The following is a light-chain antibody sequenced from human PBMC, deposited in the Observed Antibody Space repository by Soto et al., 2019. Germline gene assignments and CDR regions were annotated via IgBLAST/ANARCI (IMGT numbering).Light chain of an antibody. J-gene: IGKJ1*01. V-gene: IGKV1-13*02. CDR3: QQFNSYPWT. CDR2: GAS. Sequence: ATQLTQSPSSLSASVGDRVSITCRASQGIASALAWYQQKPGKAPKLLINGASSLESGVPSRFSGSGSGTDFTLTISSLQPEDFATYYCQQFNSYPWTFGQGTKVEIK. CDR1: QGIASA.